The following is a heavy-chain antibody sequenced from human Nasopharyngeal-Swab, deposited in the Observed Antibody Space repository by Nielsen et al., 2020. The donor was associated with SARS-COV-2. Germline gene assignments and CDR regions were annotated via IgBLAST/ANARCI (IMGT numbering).Heavy chain of an antibody. CDR2: IYYSGST. CDR1: GGSISSYY. Sequence: SETLSLTCTVSGGSISSYYWSWIRQPPGKGLEWIGYIYYSGSTNYNPSLKSRVTISVDTPKNQFSLKLSSVTAADTAVYYCARGPSQNRRAFDIWGQGTMVTVSS. J-gene: IGHJ3*02. D-gene: IGHD2/OR15-2a*01. CDR3: ARGPSQNRRAFDI. V-gene: IGHV4-59*12.